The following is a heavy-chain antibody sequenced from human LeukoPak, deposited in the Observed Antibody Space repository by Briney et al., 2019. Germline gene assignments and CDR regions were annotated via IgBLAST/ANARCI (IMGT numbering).Heavy chain of an antibody. CDR2: TDYRGST. Sequence: SETLSLTCTVSGGSISSYYWNWIRQPPGKGLEWIGDTDYRGSTNYNPSLKSRVTISVDTSKNQFSLKLSSVTAADTAVYYCARKTSRSGAYTTWGQGTLVTVSS. CDR3: ARKTSRSGAYTT. V-gene: IGHV4-59*01. CDR1: GGSISSYY. J-gene: IGHJ5*02. D-gene: IGHD3-16*01.